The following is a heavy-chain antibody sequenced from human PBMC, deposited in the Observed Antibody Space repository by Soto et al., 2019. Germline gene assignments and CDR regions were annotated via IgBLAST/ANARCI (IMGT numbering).Heavy chain of an antibody. D-gene: IGHD2-2*01. CDR1: GFTFSSYA. Sequence: GGSLRLSCAASGFTFSSYAMSWVRQAPGKGLEWVSAISGSGGSTYYADSVKGRFTISRDNSKNTLYLQMNSLRAEDTAVYYCAKAYSDCSSTSCHPDLYYYYYYYMDVWGKGTTVTVSS. CDR3: AKAYSDCSSTSCHPDLYYYYYYYMDV. CDR2: ISGSGGST. J-gene: IGHJ6*03. V-gene: IGHV3-23*01.